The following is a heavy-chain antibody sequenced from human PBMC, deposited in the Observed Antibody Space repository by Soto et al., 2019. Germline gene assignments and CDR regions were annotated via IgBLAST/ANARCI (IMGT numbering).Heavy chain of an antibody. J-gene: IGHJ6*02. CDR2: IIPIFGTA. CDR3: ARREAPMFYYYGMDV. CDR1: GGTFSSYA. V-gene: IGHV1-69*13. Sequence: GASVKVSCKASGGTFSSYAISWVRQAPGQGLEWMGGIIPIFGTANYAQKFQGRVTITADESTSTAYMELSSLRSEDTAVYYCARREAPMFYYYGMDVWGQGTTVTVSS. D-gene: IGHD1-26*01.